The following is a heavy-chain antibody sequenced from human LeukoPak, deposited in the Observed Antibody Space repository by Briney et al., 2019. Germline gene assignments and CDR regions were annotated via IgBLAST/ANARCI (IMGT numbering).Heavy chain of an antibody. CDR2: TKQDESEK. CDR3: ARGEMATMNDAFDI. CDR1: GFTFSSYW. V-gene: IGHV3-7*01. J-gene: IGHJ3*02. Sequence: GGSLRLSCGASGFTFSSYWMSWVRQAPGRGLEWVAITKQDESEKYYVDSVRGRFTISRDNAKNSVYLQMNSLRAEDTAVYYCARGEMATMNDAFDIWGQGTMVTVSS. D-gene: IGHD5-24*01.